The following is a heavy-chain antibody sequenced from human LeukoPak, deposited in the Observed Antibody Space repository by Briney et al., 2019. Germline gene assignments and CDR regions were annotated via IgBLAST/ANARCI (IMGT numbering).Heavy chain of an antibody. CDR2: IYFSGST. V-gene: IGHV4-59*11. J-gene: IGHJ4*02. CDR3: ARGTGYSYGFDPFDY. D-gene: IGHD5-18*01. Sequence: SETLSLTCTVSGGSISSHYWSWIRQPPGKGLEWIGYIYFSGSTNYNPSLKGRVTISVDTSKNQFSLKLSSVTAADTAVYYCARGTGYSYGFDPFDYWGQGTLVTVSS. CDR1: GGSISSHY.